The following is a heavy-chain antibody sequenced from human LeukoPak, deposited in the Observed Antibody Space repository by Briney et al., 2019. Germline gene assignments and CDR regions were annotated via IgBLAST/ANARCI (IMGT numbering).Heavy chain of an antibody. J-gene: IGHJ3*02. CDR3: AREGYSSTWGAGGNAFDI. V-gene: IGHV4-59*01. D-gene: IGHD6-13*01. CDR2: IYYSGST. Sequence: SETLSLTCTVSGGSISGYYWSWIRQPPGKGLEWIGYIYYSGSTNYNPSLKSRVTISVDTSKNQFSLKLSSVTAADTAVYYCAREGYSSTWGAGGNAFDIWGQGTMVTVSS. CDR1: GGSISGYY.